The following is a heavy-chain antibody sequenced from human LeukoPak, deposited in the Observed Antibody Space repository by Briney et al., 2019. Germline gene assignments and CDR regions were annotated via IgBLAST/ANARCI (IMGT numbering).Heavy chain of an antibody. CDR2: INSNSGGT. J-gene: IGHJ4*02. D-gene: IGHD3-10*01. CDR1: GYSFNDYS. CDR3: ARGGPGSRYLYYFDY. V-gene: IGHV1-2*06. Sequence: ASVKVSCKASGYSFNDYSMHWVRQAPGQGLECMGRINSNSGGTSYVQNFQGRVTMTRDTSINTAYMELSGLTSDDTAVYYCARGGPGSRYLYYFDYWGQGTLVSVSS.